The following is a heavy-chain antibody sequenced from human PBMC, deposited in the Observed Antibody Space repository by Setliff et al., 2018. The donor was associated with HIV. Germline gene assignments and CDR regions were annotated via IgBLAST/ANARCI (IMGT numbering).Heavy chain of an antibody. CDR3: ARGGYSAEYFQH. J-gene: IGHJ1*01. CDR1: GGSISSGSYY. Sequence: SETLSLTCTVSGGSISSGSYYWSWIRQPAGKGLEWIGRIYTSGSTNYNPSHKSRVTISVDTSKNQFSLKLSSVTAADTAVYYCARGGYSAEYFQHWGQGTLVTVSS. CDR2: IYTSGST. D-gene: IGHD3-22*01. V-gene: IGHV4-61*02.